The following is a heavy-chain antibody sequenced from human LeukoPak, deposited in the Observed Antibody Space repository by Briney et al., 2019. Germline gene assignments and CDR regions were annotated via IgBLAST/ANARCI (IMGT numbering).Heavy chain of an antibody. Sequence: SETLCLTCAVYGGSFSGYYWSWIRQPLGKGLVWIGEINHSGSTNYNPSLKSRVTISVDTSKNQFSLKLSSVTAADTAVYYCARGLYYDFWSGQTPDAFDIWGQGTMVTVSS. CDR1: GGSFSGYY. V-gene: IGHV4-34*01. CDR2: INHSGST. J-gene: IGHJ3*02. D-gene: IGHD3-3*01. CDR3: ARGLYYDFWSGQTPDAFDI.